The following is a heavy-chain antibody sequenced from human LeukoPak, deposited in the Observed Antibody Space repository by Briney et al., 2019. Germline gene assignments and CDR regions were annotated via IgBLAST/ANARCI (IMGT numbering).Heavy chain of an antibody. J-gene: IGHJ4*02. CDR1: GLTFSSYA. D-gene: IGHD6-19*01. CDR3: AKVGSGGWYFDL. Sequence: GGSLRLSCAASGLTFSSYAMSWVRQAPGKGLKWVSGISGSGAGTYYAESVKGRFTISRDNAKNTLDLQMNSVTAEDTAVYYCAKVGSGGWYFDLWGQGTQVTVSS. CDR2: ISGSGAGT. V-gene: IGHV3-23*01.